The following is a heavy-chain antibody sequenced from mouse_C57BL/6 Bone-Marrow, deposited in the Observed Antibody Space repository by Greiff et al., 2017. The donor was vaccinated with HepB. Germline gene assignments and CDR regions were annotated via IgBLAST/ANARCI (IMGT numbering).Heavy chain of an antibody. CDR3: ARITTVVAGHYFDY. D-gene: IGHD1-1*01. J-gene: IGHJ2*01. CDR1: GFTFSSYG. V-gene: IGHV5-6*01. CDR2: ISSGGSYT. Sequence: EVKVVESGGDLVKPGGSLKLSCAASGFTFSSYGMSWVRQTPDKRLEWVATISSGGSYTYYPDSVKGRFTISRDNAKNTLYLQMSSLKSEDTAMYYCARITTVVAGHYFDYWGQGTTLTVSS.